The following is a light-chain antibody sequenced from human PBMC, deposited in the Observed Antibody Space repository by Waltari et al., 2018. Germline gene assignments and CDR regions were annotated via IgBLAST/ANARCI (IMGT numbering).Light chain of an antibody. CDR3: KFADDSQHVL. V-gene: IGLV6-57*03. CDR2: KKN. Sequence: VFTQPHSVSGSPGQAVTLSCTRSSATIYRPFVQWYQQRPGNVPRPIIFKKNQRPSGVPVRFPGSIDSSSNPASLTISGRRLENEADYYGKFADDSQHVLFGGGTRLTVL. CDR1: SATIYRPF. J-gene: IGLJ2*01.